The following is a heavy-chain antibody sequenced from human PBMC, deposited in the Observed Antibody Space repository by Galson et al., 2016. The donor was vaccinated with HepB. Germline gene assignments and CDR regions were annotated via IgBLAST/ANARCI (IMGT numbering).Heavy chain of an antibody. CDR1: GFTFNNYA. V-gene: IGHV3-21*01. CDR2: INSTSTYI. CDR3: ARDHGDALEI. J-gene: IGHJ3*02. Sequence: SLRLSCAASGFTFNNYAINWVRQAPGKGLEWVSSINSTSTYIYYAGSVKGRFTISRDNAKNSLYLQMDSLRAEDTAVYYCARDHGDALEIWGQGTMVSVSS.